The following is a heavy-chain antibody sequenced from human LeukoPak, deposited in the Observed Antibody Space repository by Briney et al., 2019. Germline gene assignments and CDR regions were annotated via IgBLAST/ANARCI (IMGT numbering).Heavy chain of an antibody. J-gene: IGHJ4*02. CDR1: GYSLSSNG. CDR3: AREGATDYYFDY. D-gene: IGHD4-11*01. CDR2: ISDYSGKT. Sequence: ASVKVSRKASGYSLSSNGISWARQAPGQGPEWMGWISDYSGKTKYAQNFQGRVTMTTDTSTNTAYMELRSLRSDDTAVYYCAREGATDYYFDYWGQGTLVTVSS. V-gene: IGHV1-18*01.